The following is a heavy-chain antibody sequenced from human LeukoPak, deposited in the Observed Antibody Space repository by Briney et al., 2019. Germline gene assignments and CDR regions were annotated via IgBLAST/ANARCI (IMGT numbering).Heavy chain of an antibody. CDR2: VYYSGTT. Sequence: SETLSLTCTVSGGSISSTYYWDWIRQPPGKGLEWIGSVYYSGTTYYNPSLKSRVTISVDTSKNQFSLKLSSVTAADTAVYYCARRYCSGGSCYSERGAFDIWGQGTMVTVSS. CDR3: ARRYCSGGSCYSERGAFDI. D-gene: IGHD2-15*01. V-gene: IGHV4-39*07. CDR1: GGSISSTYY. J-gene: IGHJ3*02.